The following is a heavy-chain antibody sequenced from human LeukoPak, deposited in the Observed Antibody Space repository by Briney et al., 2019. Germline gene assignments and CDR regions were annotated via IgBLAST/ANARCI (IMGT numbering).Heavy chain of an antibody. J-gene: IGHJ4*02. Sequence: GASVKVSCKASGGTLSSYAISWVRQAPGQGLEWMGGIIPIFGTANYAQKFQGRVTITTDESTSTAYMELSSLRSEDTAVYYCARVRTKNIYSSGAFDYCGQGTLVTVSS. CDR1: GGTLSSYA. V-gene: IGHV1-69*05. D-gene: IGHD6-19*01. CDR2: IIPIFGTA. CDR3: ARVRTKNIYSSGAFDY.